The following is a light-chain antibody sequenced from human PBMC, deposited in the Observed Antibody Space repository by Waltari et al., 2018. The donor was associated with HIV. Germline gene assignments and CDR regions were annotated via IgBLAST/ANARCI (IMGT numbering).Light chain of an antibody. CDR2: GNG. CDR3: QSFDKSLRDTVV. Sequence: QSVLTQPPSVSGAPGQKVTVSCTGSSPNIGAGYDVHWYPQFTGTAPKLLVYGNGNRPSGVPDRFSASKAGTSASLAITGLQAEDEADYYCQSFDKSLRDTVVFGGGTKVSVL. J-gene: IGLJ2*01. CDR1: SPNIGAGYD. V-gene: IGLV1-40*01.